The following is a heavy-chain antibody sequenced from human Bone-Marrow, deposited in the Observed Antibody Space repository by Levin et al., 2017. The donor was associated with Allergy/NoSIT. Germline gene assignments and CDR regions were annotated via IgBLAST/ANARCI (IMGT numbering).Heavy chain of an antibody. V-gene: IGHV3-21*04. CDR2: INSNSAYI. D-gene: IGHD5-18*01. CDR3: ASRLTASGGLDV. Sequence: PGGSLRLSCAVSGVTRNTYTLTWVRQPPGKGLEWVSSINSNSAYIHYGDSVKGRFTISRDNSKKLLFLQMNSLRDEDTATYYCASRLTASGGLDVWGHGTTVTVSS. CDR1: GVTRNTYT. J-gene: IGHJ6*02.